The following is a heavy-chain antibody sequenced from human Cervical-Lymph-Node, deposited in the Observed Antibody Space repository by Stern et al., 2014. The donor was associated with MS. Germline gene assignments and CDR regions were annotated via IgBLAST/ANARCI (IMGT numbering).Heavy chain of an antibody. V-gene: IGHV3-30*18. J-gene: IGHJ4*02. CDR3: AKDVGRYLAPDY. CDR2: ISYDGSNK. CDR1: GFTFSSYG. Sequence: VQLEESGGGVVQPGRSLRLSCAASGFTFSSYGMHWVRQAPGKGLEWVAVISYDGSNKYYADSVKGRFTISRDNSKNTLYLQMNSLRAEDTAVYYCAKDVGRYLAPDYWGQGTLVTVSS. D-gene: IGHD3-9*01.